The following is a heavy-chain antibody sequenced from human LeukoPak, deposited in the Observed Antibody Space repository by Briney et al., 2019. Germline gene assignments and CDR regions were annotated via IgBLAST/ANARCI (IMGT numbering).Heavy chain of an antibody. J-gene: IGHJ3*02. CDR3: ARNPETLDAFDI. CDR2: IYYSGST. V-gene: IGHV4-59*01. Sequence: PSETLTLTCTVSGVSFSSYYGSWIRQPPGKGLECIGYIYYSGSTNYNPSLKGRVTISVDTSKNQFSLKLSSVTAADTAVYYCARNPETLDAFDIWGQGTMVTVSS. CDR1: GVSFSSYY.